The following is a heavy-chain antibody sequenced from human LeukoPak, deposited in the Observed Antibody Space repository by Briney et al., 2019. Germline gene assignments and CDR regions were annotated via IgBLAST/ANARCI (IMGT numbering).Heavy chain of an antibody. CDR1: GYSISSGYY. J-gene: IGHJ3*01. D-gene: IGHD6-13*01. CDR2: IYHSGST. V-gene: IGHV4-38-2*01. Sequence: TSETLSLTCAVSGYSISSGYYWGWIRQPPGKGLAWIGSIYHSGSTYYNPSLKSRVTISVDTSKNQFSLKLSSVTAADTAVYFCARHDPGYSSCWYPLGAFDLWGQGTMVTVSS. CDR3: ARHDPGYSSCWYPLGAFDL.